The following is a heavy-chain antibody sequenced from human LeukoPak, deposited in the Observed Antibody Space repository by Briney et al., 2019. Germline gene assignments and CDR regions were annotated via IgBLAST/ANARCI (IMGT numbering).Heavy chain of an antibody. CDR2: MNPDSGNT. Sequence: GASVKVSCKASGYAFNIYDINWVRQVTGQGLEWMGWMNPDSGNTGFAQKFQGRVTMTRNTSITTAYMELSSLRFEDTAVYYCAVHLPGDYLDRWGQGTLVTVSS. CDR3: AVHLPGDYLDR. CDR1: GYAFNIYD. J-gene: IGHJ4*02. V-gene: IGHV1-8*01.